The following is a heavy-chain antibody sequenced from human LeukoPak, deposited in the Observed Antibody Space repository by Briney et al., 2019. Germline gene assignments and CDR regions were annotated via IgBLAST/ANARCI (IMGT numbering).Heavy chain of an antibody. CDR1: GFTFSDSA. Sequence: GGSLRLPCAASGFTFSDSAMHWVRQASGKGLEWLGRIRTQANNDATAYGASVKGRFIISKDDSRNTAYLQMNSLKTEDTAVYYCAGDYNCLSGLNYWGQGTLVTVSS. CDR2: IRTQANNDAT. D-gene: IGHD5-24*01. CDR3: AGDYNCLSGLNY. V-gene: IGHV3-73*01. J-gene: IGHJ4*02.